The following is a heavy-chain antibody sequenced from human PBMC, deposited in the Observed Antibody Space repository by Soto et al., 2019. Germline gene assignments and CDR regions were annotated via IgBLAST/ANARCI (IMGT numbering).Heavy chain of an antibody. CDR2: ISGSGGST. Sequence: GGSLRLSCAASGFTFSSYAMSWVRQAPGKGLEWVSAISGSGGSTYYADSVKGRFTISRDNSKNTLYLQMNSLRAEDTAVYYCAKDHQVRQQPVGVTDYWGQGTLVTVSS. CDR1: GFTFSSYA. CDR3: AKDHQVRQQPVGVTDY. D-gene: IGHD6-13*01. J-gene: IGHJ4*02. V-gene: IGHV3-23*01.